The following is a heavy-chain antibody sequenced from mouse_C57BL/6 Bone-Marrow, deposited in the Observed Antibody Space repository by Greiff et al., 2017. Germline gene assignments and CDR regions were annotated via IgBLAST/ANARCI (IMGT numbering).Heavy chain of an antibody. D-gene: IGHD2-4*01. CDR1: GYIFTEYT. J-gene: IGHJ2*01. V-gene: IGHV1-62-2*01. CDR2: FYPGSGNI. CDR3: ARHERYYDYEGYFDY. Sequence: QVQLQQSGAELVKPGASVKLSCKASGYIFTEYTIHWVKQRSGQGLEWIGWFYPGSGNIKYNERFKDKATLTADKSSNTVYMELSRLTSEDSAVYCCARHERYYDYEGYFDYWGQGTTLTVSS.